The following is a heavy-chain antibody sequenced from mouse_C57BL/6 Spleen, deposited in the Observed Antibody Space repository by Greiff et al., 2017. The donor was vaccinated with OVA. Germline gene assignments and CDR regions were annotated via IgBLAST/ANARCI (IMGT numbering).Heavy chain of an antibody. CDR1: GYTFTSYW. CDR2: IDPSDSYT. Sequence: QVQLQQPGAELVMPGASVKLSCKASGYTFTSYWMHWVKQRPGQGLEWIGEIDPSDSYTNYNQKFKGKSTLTVDKSSSTAYMQLSSLTSEDSAVYYCARLVVPNYFDYWGQGTTLTVSS. J-gene: IGHJ2*01. CDR3: ARLVVPNYFDY. D-gene: IGHD5-1*01. V-gene: IGHV1-69*01.